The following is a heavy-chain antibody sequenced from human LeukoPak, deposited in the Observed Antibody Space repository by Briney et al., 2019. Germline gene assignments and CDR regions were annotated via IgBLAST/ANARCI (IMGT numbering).Heavy chain of an antibody. CDR3: AKQGGDYYDTTGKGFDY. D-gene: IGHD3-22*01. J-gene: IGHJ4*02. CDR2: ISASGGSP. V-gene: IGHV3-23*01. Sequence: GGSLRLSCVASGFTFSSCAMNWVRQAPGKGLEWVSCISASGGSPYCADSVKGRFTFSRDNSKNTLYLQMNSLRAEDTAIYYCAKQGGDYYDTTGKGFDYWGLGTLVTVSS. CDR1: GFTFSSCA.